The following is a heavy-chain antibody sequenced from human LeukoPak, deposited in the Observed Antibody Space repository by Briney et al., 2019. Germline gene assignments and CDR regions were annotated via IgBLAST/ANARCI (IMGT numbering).Heavy chain of an antibody. D-gene: IGHD3-10*01. CDR2: ISSSSSYI. Sequence: PGGSLRLSCAASGFTFSSYSMNWVRQAPGKGLEWVSSISSSSSYIYYADSVKGRFTISRGNAKNSLYLQMNSLRAEDTAVYYCARGLVYYYGSGSYYIRLDYWGQGTLVTVSS. J-gene: IGHJ4*02. CDR1: GFTFSSYS. CDR3: ARGLVYYYGSGSYYIRLDY. V-gene: IGHV3-21*01.